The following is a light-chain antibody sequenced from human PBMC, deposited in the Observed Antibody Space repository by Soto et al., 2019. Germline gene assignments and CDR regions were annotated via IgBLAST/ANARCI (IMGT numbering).Light chain of an antibody. Sequence: EIVMTQSPATLSVSPGARATLSCRASQSVSSNLAWYQQKPGQAPRLLIYGASTRATNVPTRFSGSGSGTEFTLTISSLQSEDSAVYYCQQYNNWPPWTFGQGTKVEI. CDR2: GAS. V-gene: IGKV3-15*01. CDR1: QSVSSN. J-gene: IGKJ1*01. CDR3: QQYNNWPPWT.